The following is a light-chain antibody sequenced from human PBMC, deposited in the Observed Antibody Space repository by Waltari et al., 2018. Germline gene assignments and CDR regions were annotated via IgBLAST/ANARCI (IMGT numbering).Light chain of an antibody. CDR1: SSNIGSNT. CDR3: AAWDDSLNRHWV. Sequence: QSVLTQPPSTSGTPGQRVTISCSGSSSNIGSNTVNWYQQLPGTAPKLLIYNSNQRPSGVPDRFAGSKSGTSASLAISGLQSEDEADYYCAAWDDSLNRHWVFGGGTKLTVL. CDR2: NSN. V-gene: IGLV1-44*01. J-gene: IGLJ2*01.